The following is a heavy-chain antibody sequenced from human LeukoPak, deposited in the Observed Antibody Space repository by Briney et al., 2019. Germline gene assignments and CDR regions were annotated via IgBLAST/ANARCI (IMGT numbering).Heavy chain of an antibody. D-gene: IGHD3-9*01. Sequence: SETLSLTCTVSGYSISSGYYWGWIRQPPGKRLELIWSIYHSGSTYYNPSLKSRVTISVDTSKNQFSLKLSSVTAADTAVYYCARAGLNFDWLSYFDYWGQGTLVTVSS. CDR1: GYSISSGYY. CDR3: ARAGLNFDWLSYFDY. CDR2: IYHSGST. J-gene: IGHJ4*02. V-gene: IGHV4-38-2*02.